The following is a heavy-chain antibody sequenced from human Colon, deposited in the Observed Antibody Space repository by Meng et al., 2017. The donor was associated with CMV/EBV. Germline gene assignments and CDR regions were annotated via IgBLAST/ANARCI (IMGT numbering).Heavy chain of an antibody. J-gene: IGHJ4*02. CDR1: GYTFTSYD. Sequence: ACKASGYTFTSYDINWVRQATGQGLEWMGWMNPNSGNTGYAQKFQGRVTITRNTSISTAYMELSSLRSEDTAVYYCARGDFWSGYRDWGQGTLVTVSS. CDR3: ARGDFWSGYRD. D-gene: IGHD3-3*01. CDR2: MNPNSGNT. V-gene: IGHV1-8*03.